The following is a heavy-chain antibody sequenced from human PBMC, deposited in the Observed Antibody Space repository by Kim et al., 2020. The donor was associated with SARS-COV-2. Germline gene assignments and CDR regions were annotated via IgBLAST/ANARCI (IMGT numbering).Heavy chain of an antibody. CDR3: ARGYCSGGSCYNFDY. D-gene: IGHD2-15*01. J-gene: IGHJ4*02. V-gene: IGHV4-4*02. Sequence: PSLKSRVTISVDKSKNQFSLKLSSVTAADTAVYYCARGYCSGGSCYNFDYWGQGTLVTVSS.